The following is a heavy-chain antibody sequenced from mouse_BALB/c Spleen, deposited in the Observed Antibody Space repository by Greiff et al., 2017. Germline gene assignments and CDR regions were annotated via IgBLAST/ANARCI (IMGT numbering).Heavy chain of an antibody. V-gene: IGHV14-3*02. Sequence: EVHLVESGAELVKPGASVKLSCTASGFNIKDTYMHWVKQRPEQGLEWIGRIDPANGNTKYDPKFQGKATITADTSSNTAYLQLSSLTSEDTAVYYCARSLYGSSYDAMDYWGQGTSVTVSS. CDR1: GFNIKDTY. CDR2: IDPANGNT. J-gene: IGHJ4*01. CDR3: ARSLYGSSYDAMDY. D-gene: IGHD1-1*01.